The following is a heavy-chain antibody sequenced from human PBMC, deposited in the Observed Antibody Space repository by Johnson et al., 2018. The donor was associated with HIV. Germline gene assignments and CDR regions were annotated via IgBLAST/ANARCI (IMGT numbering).Heavy chain of an antibody. CDR3: ARPLDWKDLSDALDI. V-gene: IGHV3-30-3*01. CDR1: GFTFSSYA. CDR2: LSYDGTNK. Sequence: QVQLVESGGGVVQPGRSLRLSCAASGFTFSSYAMHWVRQAPGEGLEWVAVLSYDGTNKYYADSVKGRFTISRDNSKNTVYLQMNSLRADDTAMYYCARPLDWKDLSDALDIWGQGTMVSVSS. D-gene: IGHD1-1*01. J-gene: IGHJ3*02.